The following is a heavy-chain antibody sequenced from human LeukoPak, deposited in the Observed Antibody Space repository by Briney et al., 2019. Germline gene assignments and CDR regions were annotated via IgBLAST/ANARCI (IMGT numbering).Heavy chain of an antibody. CDR2: ISYDGSNK. Sequence: GSLRLSCAASGFTFSSYSMNWVRQAPGKGLEWVAVISYDGSNKYYADSVKGRFTISRDNSKNTLYLQMNSLRAEDTAVYYCASLRVVVPAANPNFDYWGQGTLVTVSS. J-gene: IGHJ4*02. CDR3: ASLRVVVPAANPNFDY. CDR1: GFTFSSYS. D-gene: IGHD2-2*01. V-gene: IGHV3-30*03.